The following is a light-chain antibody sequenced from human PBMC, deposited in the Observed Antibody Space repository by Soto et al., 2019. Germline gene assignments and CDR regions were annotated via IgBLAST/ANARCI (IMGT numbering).Light chain of an antibody. CDR2: WAS. J-gene: IGKJ4*01. Sequence: DIVMTQSPDSLAVSLCERATINCKSSQSVLYSSNNKNYLAWYQQKPGQPPKLLIYWASTRESGVPDRFSGSGSGTDFTLTISSLQPEDFATYYCQQSYSTPTFGGGTKVDIK. CDR3: QQSYSTPT. CDR1: QSVLYSSNNKNY. V-gene: IGKV4-1*01.